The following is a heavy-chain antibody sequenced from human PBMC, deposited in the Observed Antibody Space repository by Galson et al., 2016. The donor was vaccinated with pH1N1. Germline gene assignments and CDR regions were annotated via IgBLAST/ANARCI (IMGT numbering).Heavy chain of an antibody. J-gene: IGHJ4*02. CDR1: GGSISSSIYY. CDR2: MYTSGTT. D-gene: IGHD3-10*01. Sequence: TLSLTCTVSGGSISSSIYYWNWIRQPAGKGLEWIGRMYTSGTTTYNPSLESRVSISVDTSKNQFALRLSSLTAADTAVYFCARDRVALTGIFDYWGQGALVTVSS. CDR3: ARDRVALTGIFDY. V-gene: IGHV4-61*02.